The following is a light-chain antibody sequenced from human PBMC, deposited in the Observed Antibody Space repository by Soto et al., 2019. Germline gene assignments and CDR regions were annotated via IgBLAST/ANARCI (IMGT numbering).Light chain of an antibody. V-gene: IGKV3-11*01. CDR2: DAS. CDR3: QQRSNWPLLT. J-gene: IGKJ4*01. Sequence: IVVTQSPATLSLSPGERATLSCRASQSVSSYLAWYQQKPGQAPRLLIYDASNRATGIPARFSGSGSGTDFTLTISSLEPEDFAVYYCQQRSNWPLLTFGGGTKVEIK. CDR1: QSVSSY.